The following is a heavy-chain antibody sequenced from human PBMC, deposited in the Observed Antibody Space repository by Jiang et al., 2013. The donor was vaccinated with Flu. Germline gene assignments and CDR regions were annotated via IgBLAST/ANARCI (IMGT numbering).Heavy chain of an antibody. CDR2: ISPYNGFT. CDR3: ARVSGGAPVYYFDY. CDR1: GYTFASHG. J-gene: IGHJ4*02. D-gene: IGHD2-8*02. V-gene: IGHV1-18*01. Sequence: GAEVKKPGASVKVSCKASGYTFASHGINWVRQAPGHGLEWMGWISPYNGFTNYAQNLQGRVTMTTDASTSTAYMELRSLRSDDTAVYFCARVSGGAPVYYFDYWGQGVLVTVSS.